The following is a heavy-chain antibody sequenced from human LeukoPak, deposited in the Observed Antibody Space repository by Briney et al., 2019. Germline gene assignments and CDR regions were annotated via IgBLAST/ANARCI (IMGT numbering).Heavy chain of an antibody. J-gene: IGHJ4*02. D-gene: IGHD6-13*01. V-gene: IGHV3-53*01. CDR3: ASVDSSSWSLDY. CDR2: IYSGGST. Sequence: GGSLRLSFAASGFIVSSNYMSWVRQAPGKGLKWVSVIYSGGSTYYADSVKGRFTISRDNSKNTLYLQMNSLRAEDTAVYYCASVDSSSWSLDYWGQGTLVTVSS. CDR1: GFIVSSNY.